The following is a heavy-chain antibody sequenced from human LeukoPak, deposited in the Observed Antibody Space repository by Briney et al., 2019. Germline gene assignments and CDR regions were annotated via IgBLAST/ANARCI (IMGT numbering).Heavy chain of an antibody. CDR2: ISYDGSNK. Sequence: PGRSLRLSCAASGFTFSSYGMHWARQAPGKGLEWVAVISYDGSNKYYADSVKGRFTISRDNSKNTLYLQMNSLRAEDTAVYFCARDPLSTNDFDIWGQGTMVTVSS. D-gene: IGHD1-1*01. CDR1: GFTFSSYG. J-gene: IGHJ3*02. CDR3: ARDPLSTNDFDI. V-gene: IGHV3-30*03.